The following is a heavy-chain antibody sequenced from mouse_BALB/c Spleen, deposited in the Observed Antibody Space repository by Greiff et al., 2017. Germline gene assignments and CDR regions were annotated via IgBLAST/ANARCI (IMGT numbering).Heavy chain of an antibody. D-gene: IGHD2-10*02. V-gene: IGHV6-6*02. CDR3: TRGYGNSPFDY. CDR2: IRLKSNNYAT. Sequence: DVKLQESGGGLVQPGGSMKLSCVASGFTFSNYWMNWVRQSPEKGLEWVAEIRLKSNNYATHYAESVKGRFTISRDDSKSSVYLQMNNLRAEDTGIYYCTRGYGNSPFDYWGQGTTLTVSS. J-gene: IGHJ2*01. CDR1: GFTFSNYW.